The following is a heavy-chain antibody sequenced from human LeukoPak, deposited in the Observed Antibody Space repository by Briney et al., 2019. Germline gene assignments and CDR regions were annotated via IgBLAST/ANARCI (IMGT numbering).Heavy chain of an antibody. D-gene: IGHD4-17*01. J-gene: IGHJ4*02. V-gene: IGHV4-39*07. Sequence: SETLSLTCTVSGGSISSSSYYWGWIRQPPGKGLEWIGSIYYSGSTYYNPSLKSRVTISVDTSKNQFSLKLSSVTAADTAVYYCARDQSYGDYFQWGQGTLVTVSS. CDR2: IYYSGST. CDR1: GGSISSSSYY. CDR3: ARDQSYGDYFQ.